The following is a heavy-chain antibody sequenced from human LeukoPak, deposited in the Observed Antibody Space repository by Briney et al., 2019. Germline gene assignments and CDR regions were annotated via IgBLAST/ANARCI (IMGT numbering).Heavy chain of an antibody. J-gene: IGHJ4*02. CDR2: SDPGDSDT. CDR3: ATLVGYGSLFDY. D-gene: IGHD3-10*01. CDR1: GYSFTNYW. V-gene: IGHV5-51*01. Sequence: AESLKISCQGSGYSFTNYWIGWVRQMPGKGLEWMGTSDPGDSDTSYSPSFQGQVTISADKSISTTYLQWSSMKASDTAMYYCATLVGYGSLFDYWGQGTLVTVSS.